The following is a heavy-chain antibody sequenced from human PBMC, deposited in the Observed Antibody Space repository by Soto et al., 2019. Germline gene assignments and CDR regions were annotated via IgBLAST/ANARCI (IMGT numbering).Heavy chain of an antibody. CDR1: GFTFSTYG. CDR2: ISDSGHYI. CDR3: ARSGLALPYSASHWFDP. Sequence: PGGSLRLSCAASGFTFSTYGMNWVRQAPGKGLEWLSSISDSGHYIYYADSVKGRFTISRDNAKNSLFLQMNSLRGEDTAVYYCARSGLALPYSASHWFDPWGHGTLDTVSS. D-gene: IGHD3-22*01. V-gene: IGHV3-21*01. J-gene: IGHJ5*02.